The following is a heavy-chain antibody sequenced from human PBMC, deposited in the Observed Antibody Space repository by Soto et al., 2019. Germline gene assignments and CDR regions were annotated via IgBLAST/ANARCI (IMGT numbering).Heavy chain of an antibody. Sequence: QVRLVQSGAEVKKPGSSVKVSCKASGCTFSSYTISWVRQAPGQGLEWMGGIIPIFGTVNYAQRFQGRVTITADESTNTAYMELSSLRSEDTAVYYCARDKNDSASYSNPYHHDGMDVWGQGTTVTVSS. CDR2: IIPIFGTV. J-gene: IGHJ6*02. D-gene: IGHD3-10*01. V-gene: IGHV1-69*01. CDR1: GCTFSSYT. CDR3: ARDKNDSASYSNPYHHDGMDV.